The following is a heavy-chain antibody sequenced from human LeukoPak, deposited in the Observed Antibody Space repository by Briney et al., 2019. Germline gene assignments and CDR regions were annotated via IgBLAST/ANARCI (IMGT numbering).Heavy chain of an antibody. V-gene: IGHV3-21*01. Sequence: GGSLRLSCAASGFTFSSYSMNWVRQAPGKGLEWVSSISSSSSHIYYADSVKGRFTISRDNAKNSLYLQMNSLRAEDTAVYYCAREGRILTGYPPDYWGQGTLVTVSS. D-gene: IGHD3-9*01. CDR3: AREGRILTGYPPDY. J-gene: IGHJ4*02. CDR1: GFTFSSYS. CDR2: ISSSSSHI.